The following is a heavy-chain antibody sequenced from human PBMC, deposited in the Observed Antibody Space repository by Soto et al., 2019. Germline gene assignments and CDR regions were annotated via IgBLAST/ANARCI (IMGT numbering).Heavy chain of an antibody. V-gene: IGHV4-59*08. J-gene: IGHJ3*02. D-gene: IGHD6-19*01. Sequence: QVQLQESGPGLVKHSETLSLTCTVSGGSISSYYWCWIRQPPGKGLEWIGNIYYSGSTNYNPSLKRRDTISVDTSKNQFSLKLSCVTAADTAVYYCARTRIAVAGADAFDICGQGTMVTVSS. CDR2: IYYSGST. CDR3: ARTRIAVAGADAFDI. CDR1: GGSISSYY.